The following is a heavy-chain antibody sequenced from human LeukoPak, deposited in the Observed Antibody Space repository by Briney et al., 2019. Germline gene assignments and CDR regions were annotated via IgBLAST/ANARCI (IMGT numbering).Heavy chain of an antibody. V-gene: IGHV4-31*03. CDR1: GVSITSGGYY. CDR3: SSENRGWVDY. J-gene: IGHJ4*02. CDR2: IYYSGST. Sequence: SETLSLTCTVSGVSITSGGYYWSWIRQHPGKGLEWIGYIYYSGSTYFNPSLKSRVTTSVDTSKNQFSLKLSSVTAADTAVYYCSSENRGWVDYWGQGTLVTVSS. D-gene: IGHD3-10*01.